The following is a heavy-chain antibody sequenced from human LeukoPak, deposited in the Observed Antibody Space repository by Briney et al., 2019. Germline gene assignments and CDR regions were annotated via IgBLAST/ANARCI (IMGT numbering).Heavy chain of an antibody. CDR2: FYSGGRT. Sequence: GGSLRLSCAAAGFSVSSNYMSWVRQAPGKGLEWVSVFYSGGRTYYADSVKGRFTISRDSSKNTLYLQMNSLRAEDTAVYYCASASGYSYGYGFDYWGQGTLVTVSS. D-gene: IGHD5-18*01. CDR1: GFSVSSNY. J-gene: IGHJ4*02. V-gene: IGHV3-66*01. CDR3: ASASGYSYGYGFDY.